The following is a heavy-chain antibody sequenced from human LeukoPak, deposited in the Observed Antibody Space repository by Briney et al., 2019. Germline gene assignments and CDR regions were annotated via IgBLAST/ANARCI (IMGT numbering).Heavy chain of an antibody. V-gene: IGHV1-69*05. CDR1: GGSFNNYA. CDR3: ARGFSGYDFTNWFDS. D-gene: IGHD5-12*01. J-gene: IGHJ5*01. CDR2: IIPMFGTP. Sequence: SVKVSCRASGGSFNNYAFTWVRQAPGQGLEWMGGIIPMFGTPKYAQEFQGRVTITTDESTSTAYMELSSLTSEDTAMYYCARGFSGYDFTNWFDSWGQGTLVAVSS.